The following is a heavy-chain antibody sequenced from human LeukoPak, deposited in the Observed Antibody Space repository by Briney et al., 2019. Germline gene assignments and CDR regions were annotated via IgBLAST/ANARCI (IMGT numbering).Heavy chain of an antibody. CDR1: GGSISSSSYY. CDR3: ARLGWLYGSGSMNWFDA. Sequence: PETLSLTCTVSGGSISSSSYYWGWIRQPPGKGLEWIASIYRTGSTYYNPSLKSRVTMSVDTSNNQFSLRLNSMTAVDTAVYYCARLGWLYGSGSMNWFDAWGQGTLVTVSS. V-gene: IGHV4-39*01. CDR2: IYRTGST. D-gene: IGHD3-10*01. J-gene: IGHJ5*02.